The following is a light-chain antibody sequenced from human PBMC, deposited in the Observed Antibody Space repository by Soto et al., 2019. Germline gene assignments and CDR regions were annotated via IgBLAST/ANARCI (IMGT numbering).Light chain of an antibody. CDR2: GAS. V-gene: IGKV3-20*01. CDR3: QQFGSSIPHT. Sequence: EIVMTQSPGTLSLSPGERATISCRASQVIGSSYLAWYHQKSGQAPRLLIYGASNRATGIPDRFSGGGSGTDFTLTISRLEPEDFGVYYCQQFGSSIPHTFGRGTKLEIK. CDR1: QVIGSSY. J-gene: IGKJ2*01.